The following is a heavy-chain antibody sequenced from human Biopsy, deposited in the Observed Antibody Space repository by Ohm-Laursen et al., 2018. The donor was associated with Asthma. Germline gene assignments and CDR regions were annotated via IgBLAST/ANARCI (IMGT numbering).Heavy chain of an antibody. J-gene: IGHJ5*02. V-gene: IGHV1-18*04. CDR2: FSGYNGDT. CDR3: VRDKVVVVPGSKGPTDWFDP. CDR1: GYTFSNYA. D-gene: IGHD2-15*01. Sequence: ASVKVSCKASGYTFSNYAISWVRQAPGQELEWMGWFSGYNGDTKFAQNVKGRLSLTTDTSTSTAYMELRSLTSDDTAVYYCVRDKVVVVPGSKGPTDWFDPWGQGTLVTVSS.